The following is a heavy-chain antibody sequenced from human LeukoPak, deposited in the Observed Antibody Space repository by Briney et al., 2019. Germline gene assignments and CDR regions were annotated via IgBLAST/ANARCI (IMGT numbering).Heavy chain of an antibody. J-gene: IGHJ3*02. CDR2: IYYSGST. CDR3: ARGRGYAFDI. CDR1: GGSISSYY. Sequence: KASETLSLTCTVSGGSISSYYWSWIRQPPGKGLEWIGYIYYSGSTNYNPSLKSRVTISVDTSKNQFYLKLSSVTAADTAVYYCARGRGYAFDIWGQGTMVTVSS. V-gene: IGHV4-59*01. D-gene: IGHD1-26*01.